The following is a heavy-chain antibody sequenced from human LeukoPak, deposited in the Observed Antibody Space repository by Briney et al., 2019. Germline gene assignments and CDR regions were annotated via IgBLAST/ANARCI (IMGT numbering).Heavy chain of an antibody. Sequence: SVKVSCKASGGTFSSYAISWVRQAPGQGLEWMGGIIPIFGTANYAQKFQGRVTITTDESTSSAYMELSSLRSEDTAVYYCATRAGRDYYYYYMDVWGKGTTVTVSS. CDR2: IIPIFGTA. CDR1: GGTFSSYA. J-gene: IGHJ6*03. CDR3: ATRAGRDYYYYYMDV. V-gene: IGHV1-69*05.